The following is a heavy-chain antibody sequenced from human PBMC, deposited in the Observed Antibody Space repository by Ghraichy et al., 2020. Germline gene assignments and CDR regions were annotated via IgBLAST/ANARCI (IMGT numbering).Heavy chain of an antibody. D-gene: IGHD6-13*01. CDR3: ARNKEGYSSYYYYYMDV. CDR1: GGSISSGSYY. CDR2: IYTSGST. J-gene: IGHJ6*03. V-gene: IGHV4-61*02. Sequence: SETLSLTCTVSGGSISSGSYYWSWIRQPAGKGLEWIGRIYTSGSTNYNPSLKSRVTMSVDTSKNQFSLKLSSVTAADTAVYYCARNKEGYSSYYYYYMDVWGKGTTVTVSS.